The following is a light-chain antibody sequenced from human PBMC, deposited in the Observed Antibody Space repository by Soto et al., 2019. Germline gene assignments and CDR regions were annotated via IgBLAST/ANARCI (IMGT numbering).Light chain of an antibody. J-gene: IGLJ1*01. Sequence: QSALTQPPSASGSPGQSVTTSCTGTSSDVGGYNYVSWYQQHPGKAPKLMISEVTKRPSGVPDRFSGSKSGNTASLTVSGLQDEDEADYYCSSYAGSNNYVFGSGTKVTVL. V-gene: IGLV2-8*01. CDR1: SSDVGGYNY. CDR2: EVT. CDR3: SSYAGSNNYV.